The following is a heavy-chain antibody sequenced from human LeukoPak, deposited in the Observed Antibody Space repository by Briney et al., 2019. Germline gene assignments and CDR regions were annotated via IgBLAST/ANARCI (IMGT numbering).Heavy chain of an antibody. CDR2: ISSSGSII. V-gene: IGHV3-48*03. Sequence: PGGSLRLSCAACGFTFSSYEMNWVRQAPGKGLEWVSHISSSGSIIYYADSVEGRFTNSRDNAKNSLYLQMNSLRAEDTAVYYCAPHLLYYYGSESSMDVWGQGTTVTVSS. D-gene: IGHD3-10*01. J-gene: IGHJ6*02. CDR1: GFTFSSYE. CDR3: APHLLYYYGSESSMDV.